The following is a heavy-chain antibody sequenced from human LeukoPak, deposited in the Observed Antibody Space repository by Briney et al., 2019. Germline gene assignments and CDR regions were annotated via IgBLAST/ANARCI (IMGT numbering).Heavy chain of an antibody. CDR3: ARNNGMDV. Sequence: GGSLRLSCAASGFTLSNHWMTWVRQVPGRGPEWVANVNRDGSETYYLDSVKGRFTISKDNAKNSLYPQMNSLRAEDTALYHCARNNGMDVWGQGTTVIVSS. CDR2: VNRDGSET. CDR1: GFTLSNHW. J-gene: IGHJ6*02. V-gene: IGHV3-7*03.